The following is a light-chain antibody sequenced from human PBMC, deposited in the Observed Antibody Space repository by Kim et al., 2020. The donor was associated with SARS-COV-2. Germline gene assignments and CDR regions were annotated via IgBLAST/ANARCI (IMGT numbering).Light chain of an antibody. CDR3: QQRFNWLT. J-gene: IGKJ4*01. CDR1: QSISTY. V-gene: IGKV3-11*01. Sequence: SLSPGESATLSCRASQSISTYLAWYQQRPGQAPRLLIYNAANRATGIPARFSGSGSGTDFTLTVSSLEPEDFAVYYCQQRFNWLTFGGGTKVDIK. CDR2: NAA.